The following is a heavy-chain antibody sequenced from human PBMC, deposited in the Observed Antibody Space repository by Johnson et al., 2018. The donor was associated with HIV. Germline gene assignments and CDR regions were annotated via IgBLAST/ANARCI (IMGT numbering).Heavy chain of an antibody. CDR3: AREARNNWNYEGDAFDI. V-gene: IGHV3-30*03. D-gene: IGHD1-7*01. Sequence: QVQLVDSGGGVVQPGRSLRLSCITFGFNFSTYDMHWVRQAPGKGLEWVAVTSVDGNNEYYTDSVKGRFTISRDISKNTLYVQMNSLRTEDTAVYYCAREARNNWNYEGDAFDIWGQGTMVTVSS. CDR2: TSVDGNNE. CDR1: GFNFSTYD. J-gene: IGHJ3*02.